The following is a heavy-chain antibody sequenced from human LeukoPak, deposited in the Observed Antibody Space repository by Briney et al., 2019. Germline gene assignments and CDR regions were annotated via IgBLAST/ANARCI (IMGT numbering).Heavy chain of an antibody. D-gene: IGHD6-6*01. CDR3: ASSSSFVDAFDI. CDR1: GGTFSSYA. CDR2: IIPIFGTA. V-gene: IGHV1-69*05. Sequence: WASVKVSCKASGGTFSSYAISWVRQAPGQGLEWMGGIIPIFGTANYAQKFQGRVTITTDESTSTAYMERSSLRSEDTAVYYCASSSSFVDAFDIWGQGTMVTVSS. J-gene: IGHJ3*02.